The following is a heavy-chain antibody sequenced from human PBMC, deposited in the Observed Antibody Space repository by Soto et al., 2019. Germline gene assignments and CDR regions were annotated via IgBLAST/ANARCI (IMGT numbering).Heavy chain of an antibody. CDR1: GFTFSNAW. CDR2: VKSKTHGGTT. CDR3: ASLYYDFWSGYWPLLDAFDI. D-gene: IGHD3-3*01. J-gene: IGHJ3*02. Sequence: GGSLRLSCAASGFTFSNAWINWVRQAPGKGLEWVGRVKSKTHGGTTDYAEPVKGRFAISRDDSNNMVYLQMNSLRAEDTAVYYCASLYYDFWSGYWPLLDAFDIWGQGTMVTVSS. V-gene: IGHV3-15*07.